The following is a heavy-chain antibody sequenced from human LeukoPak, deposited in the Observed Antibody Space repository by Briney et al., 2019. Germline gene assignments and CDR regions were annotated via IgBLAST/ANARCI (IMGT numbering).Heavy chain of an antibody. CDR3: ATERPSVRGVIHDAFDI. J-gene: IGHJ3*02. V-gene: IGHV4-34*01. Sequence: SETLSLTCAVYGGSFSGYYWSWIRQPPGKGLEWIGEINHSGSTNYNPSLKSRATISVDTSKNQFSLKLSSVTAADTAVYYCATERPSVRGVIHDAFDIWGQGTMVIVSS. CDR2: INHSGST. CDR1: GGSFSGYY. D-gene: IGHD3-10*01.